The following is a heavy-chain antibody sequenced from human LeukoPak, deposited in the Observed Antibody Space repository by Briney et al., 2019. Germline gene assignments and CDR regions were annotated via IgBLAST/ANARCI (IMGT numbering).Heavy chain of an antibody. V-gene: IGHV3-21*01. D-gene: IGHD3-3*01. CDR3: ARDPRGVRFLEWLHHYYYYMDV. CDR2: ISSSSTYI. CDR1: GFTFSDYN. J-gene: IGHJ6*03. Sequence: PGGSLRLSCAASGFTFSDYNMNWVRQAPGKGLEWVSSISSSSTYIYNADSVKGRFTISRDNAKNSLYLQMDSLRAEDTAVYYSARDPRGVRFLEWLHHYYYYMDVWGKGTTVTVSS.